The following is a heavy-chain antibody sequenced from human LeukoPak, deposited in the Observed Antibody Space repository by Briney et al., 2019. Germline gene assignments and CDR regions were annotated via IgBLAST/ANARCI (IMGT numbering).Heavy chain of an antibody. V-gene: IGHV3-66*04. J-gene: IGHJ4*02. Sequence: PGGSLRLSCAASGFTVSSNYMSWVRQAPGKGLEGVSVIYSGGNTYYADSVKGRFTISRDNSKNTLYLQMSSLRAEDTAVYYCARRVATDFYFDYWGQGTLVTVSS. D-gene: IGHD5-12*01. CDR3: ARRVATDFYFDY. CDR1: GFTVSSNY. CDR2: IYSGGNT.